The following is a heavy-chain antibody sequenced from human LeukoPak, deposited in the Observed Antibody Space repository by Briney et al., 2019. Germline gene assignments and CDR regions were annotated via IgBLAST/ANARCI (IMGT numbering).Heavy chain of an antibody. CDR3: VSEGRVSGYDFDY. D-gene: IGHD5-12*01. CDR2: INSDGSST. Sequence: PGGSLRLSCEASGFSFSSYWMHWVRQAPGKGLVWVSRINSDGSSTTYADSVKGRLTISRDNAKNTLYLQMNSLRAEDTAVYYCVSEGRVSGYDFDYWGQGTLVTVSS. CDR1: GFSFSSYW. V-gene: IGHV3-74*01. J-gene: IGHJ4*02.